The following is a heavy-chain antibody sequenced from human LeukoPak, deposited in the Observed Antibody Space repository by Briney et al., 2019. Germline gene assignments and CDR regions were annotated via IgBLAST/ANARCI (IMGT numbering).Heavy chain of an antibody. CDR2: ISGSGGST. J-gene: IGHJ4*02. CDR1: GFTFNSYA. CDR3: ANQGVLGYCSGGSCYGY. D-gene: IGHD2-15*01. Sequence: GGSLRLSCAASGFTFNSYAMSGVRQAPGKGLEWVSAISGSGGSTYNADSVKGRFTISEDNSKNTLYLQINSLRAEDTAVYYCANQGVLGYCSGGSCYGYWGQGTLVTVSS. V-gene: IGHV3-23*01.